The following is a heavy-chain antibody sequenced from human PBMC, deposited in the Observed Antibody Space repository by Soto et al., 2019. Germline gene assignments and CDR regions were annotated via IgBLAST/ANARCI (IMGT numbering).Heavy chain of an antibody. CDR3: TTVTYLDCSSTSCHHYGMDV. J-gene: IGHJ6*04. CDR1: GYSFTSYW. CDR2: IDPSDSYT. D-gene: IGHD2-2*01. V-gene: IGHV5-10-1*01. Sequence: GESLKISCKGSGYSFTSYWISWVRQMPGKGLEWMGRIDPSDSYTDYSPSFQGHVTISADKSISTAYLQWSSLKASDTAVYYCTTVTYLDCSSTSCHHYGMDVWGEGTTVTVSS.